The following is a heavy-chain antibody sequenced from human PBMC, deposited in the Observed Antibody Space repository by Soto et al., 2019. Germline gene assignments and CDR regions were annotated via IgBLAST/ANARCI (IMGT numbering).Heavy chain of an antibody. CDR3: ARVCAEQWLWGIDY. J-gene: IGHJ4*02. Sequence: GGSLRLSCAASGFTFSSYWMHWVRQAPGKGLVWVSRINSDGSSTSYADSVKGRFTISRDNAKNTLYLQMNSLRAEDTAVYYCARVCAEQWLWGIDYWGQGTLVTVSS. CDR2: INSDGSST. CDR1: GFTFSSYW. D-gene: IGHD6-19*01. V-gene: IGHV3-74*01.